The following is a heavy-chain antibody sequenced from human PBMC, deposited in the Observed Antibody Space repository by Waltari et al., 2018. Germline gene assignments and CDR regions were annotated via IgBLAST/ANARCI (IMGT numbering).Heavy chain of an antibody. CDR3: ARQVLGYCTSATCRKNDS. J-gene: IGHJ4*02. CDR2: IYHNGIT. Sequence: QVLLQESGPGLVEPSETLSLTCEVSGYSISSGYYWGWIRQPTGKGLEWIGTIYHNGITYYNPSLKSRVSVLLDTSNNQFSLKMKSVTAADTAVYYCARQVLGYCTSATCRKNDSWGQGTLVTVSS. CDR1: GYSISSGYY. D-gene: IGHD2-2*03. V-gene: IGHV4-38-2*01.